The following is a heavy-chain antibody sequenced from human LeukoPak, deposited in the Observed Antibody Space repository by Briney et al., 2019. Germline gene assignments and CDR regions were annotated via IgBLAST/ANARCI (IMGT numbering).Heavy chain of an antibody. Sequence: SETLSLTCTVSGDSISSYYWSWIRQPAGKGLEWIGRIYTSGSTNYNPSLKSRVTMSVDTSKNQFSLNLSSVTAADTAVYYCARDSSTWRSFDYWGQGTLVTVSS. V-gene: IGHV4-4*07. CDR2: IYTSGST. J-gene: IGHJ4*02. CDR3: ARDSSTWRSFDY. CDR1: GDSISSYY. D-gene: IGHD2-2*01.